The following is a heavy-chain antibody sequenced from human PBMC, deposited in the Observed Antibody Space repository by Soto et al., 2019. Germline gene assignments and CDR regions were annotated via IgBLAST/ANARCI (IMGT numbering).Heavy chain of an antibody. D-gene: IGHD6-25*01. CDR3: ASHEAGWYFDS. Sequence: LSLTCTVSSGSISSGTNYWAWIRQPPGKGLEWIANIYYSGSTFYNPSLKSRVTISLDTSKNQFSLKLRPVTAADPAVYYCASHEAGWYFDSWGQGTLVTFSS. V-gene: IGHV4-39*01. J-gene: IGHJ4*02. CDR1: SGSISSGTNY. CDR2: IYYSGST.